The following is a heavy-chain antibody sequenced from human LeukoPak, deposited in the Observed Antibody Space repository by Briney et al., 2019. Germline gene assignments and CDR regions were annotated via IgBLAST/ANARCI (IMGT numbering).Heavy chain of an antibody. CDR1: GFPFSSYG. D-gene: IGHD4-11*01. Sequence: GDLRLSCAASGFPFSSYGMHWVRPAPGKGLEWVAVIWYDGSNKYYADSVKGRFTISRDNSKNTLYLQMNSLRAEDTAVYYCAKDGSNPTFDYYYYMDVWGKGATVTVSS. J-gene: IGHJ6*03. CDR3: AKDGSNPTFDYYYYMDV. CDR2: IWYDGSNK. V-gene: IGHV3-33*06.